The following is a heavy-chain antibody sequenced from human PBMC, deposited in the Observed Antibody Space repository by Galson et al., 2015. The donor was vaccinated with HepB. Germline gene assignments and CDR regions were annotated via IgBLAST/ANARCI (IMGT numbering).Heavy chain of an antibody. J-gene: IGHJ6*04. CDR3: ASPHPGDSPTHYYHSLDV. D-gene: IGHD3-16*01. Sequence: TLSLTCTVSGGSINSGGFFWTWIRQSPGKAPEWIGYIHYSGSSDHNPSLQGRVTMSIDTSKNQFSLKLSSVTAADTAVYFCASPHPGDSPTHYYHSLDVWGKGTTVTVSS. CDR2: IHYSGSS. V-gene: IGHV4-31*03. CDR1: GGSINSGGFF.